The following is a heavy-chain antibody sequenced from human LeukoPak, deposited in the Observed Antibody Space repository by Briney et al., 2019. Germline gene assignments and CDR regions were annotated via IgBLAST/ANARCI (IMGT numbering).Heavy chain of an antibody. CDR1: GYTFTSNY. J-gene: IGHJ6*03. CDR2: ISPSGGST. V-gene: IGHV1-46*01. D-gene: IGHD6-19*01. CDR3: ARGPSIAVAGDYYYYMDV. Sequence: GASVKVSCKAFGYTFTSNYMHWVRQAPGQGPEWMGVISPSGGSTTYAQKFQGRVTLTRDMSTSTDYLELSSLRSEDTAVYYCARGPSIAVAGDYYYYMDVWGKGTTVTVSS.